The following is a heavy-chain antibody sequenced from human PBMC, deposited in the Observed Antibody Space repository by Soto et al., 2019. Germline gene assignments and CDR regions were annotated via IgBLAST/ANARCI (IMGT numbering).Heavy chain of an antibody. Sequence: ASVKVSCKASGYTFTGYYMHWVRQAPGQGLEWMGWINPNSGGTNYAQKFQGRVTMTSDTSITTAYMELSRLTSDDTAVYYCARVSLEGATKADYWGQGTLVTVSS. J-gene: IGHJ4*02. CDR2: INPNSGGT. CDR3: ARVSLEGATKADY. CDR1: GYTFTGYY. V-gene: IGHV1-2*02. D-gene: IGHD1-26*01.